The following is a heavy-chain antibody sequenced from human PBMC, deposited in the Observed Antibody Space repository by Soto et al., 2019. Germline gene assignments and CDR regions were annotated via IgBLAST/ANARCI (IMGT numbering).Heavy chain of an antibody. Sequence: GASVKVSCKASGYTFTSYAMHWVRQAPGQRLEWMGWINAGNGNTKYSQKFQGRVTITRDTSASTAYMELSSLRSEDTAVYYCARFGGYNRRGFPDYWARGPLVPVSS. V-gene: IGHV1-3*01. CDR3: ARFGGYNRRGFPDY. D-gene: IGHD3-10*01. CDR2: INAGNGNT. CDR1: GYTFTSYA. J-gene: IGHJ4*02.